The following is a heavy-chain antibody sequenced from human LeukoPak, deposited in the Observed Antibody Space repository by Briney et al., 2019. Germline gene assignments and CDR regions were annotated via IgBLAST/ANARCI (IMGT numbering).Heavy chain of an antibody. Sequence: SETLSLTCTVSGGSISSGGYYWSWIRQPPGKGPEWIGYIYHSGSTYYNPSLKSRVTISVDRSKNQFSLKLSSVTAADTAVYYCARVVVPAATLDYWGQGTLVTVSS. CDR3: ARVVVPAATLDY. CDR2: IYHSGST. CDR1: GGSISSGGYY. J-gene: IGHJ4*02. D-gene: IGHD2-2*01. V-gene: IGHV4-30-2*01.